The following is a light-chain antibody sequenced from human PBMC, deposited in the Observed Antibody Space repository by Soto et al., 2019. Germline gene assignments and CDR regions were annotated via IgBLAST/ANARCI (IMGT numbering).Light chain of an antibody. J-gene: IGKJ1*01. CDR1: QSISSW. V-gene: IGKV1-5*03. CDR2: KAS. CDR3: QQYNSYSSWT. Sequence: DIQLTQSPSTLSASVGDRVASTCRASQSISSWLAWYQQKQGKAPKVLIYKASSLESGVPSGFSGSGSGTEFTLTISSLQPDDFATYYYQQYNSYSSWTFGQGTKVDIK.